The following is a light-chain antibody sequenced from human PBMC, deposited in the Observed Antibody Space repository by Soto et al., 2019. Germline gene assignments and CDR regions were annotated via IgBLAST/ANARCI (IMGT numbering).Light chain of an antibody. CDR1: LSVGSN. V-gene: IGKV3-15*01. CDR3: HQYNNWPIS. CDR2: SAS. J-gene: IGKJ5*01. Sequence: EIVMTQSPATQSESPGERATLSCRASLSVGSNLAWYQQKPGQAPRLLINSASTRATGIPARFSGSGSGTEFTLTISSLHSEDFAVYYCHQYNNWPISFGQGTRLEIK.